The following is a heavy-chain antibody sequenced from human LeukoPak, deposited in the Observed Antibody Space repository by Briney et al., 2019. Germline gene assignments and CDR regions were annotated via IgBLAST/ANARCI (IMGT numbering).Heavy chain of an antibody. Sequence: PGESLKISFKISGYNFTNYWIGWVRQLPGKGLEWMGIIWPPDSATRYSPSFDGHVTISVDKSISTAFLQWSSLKASDTSIYYCARHSSAVTLSDTLHIWGQGTLVTVSS. CDR1: GYNFTNYW. J-gene: IGHJ3*02. V-gene: IGHV5-51*01. D-gene: IGHD4-17*01. CDR3: ARHSSAVTLSDTLHI. CDR2: IWPPDSAT.